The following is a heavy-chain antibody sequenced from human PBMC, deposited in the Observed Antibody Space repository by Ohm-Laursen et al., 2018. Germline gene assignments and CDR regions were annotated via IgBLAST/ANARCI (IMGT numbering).Heavy chain of an antibody. CDR1: GFTFSSYW. CDR3: ARGSRYYAY. CDR2: IKQDGSEK. Sequence: SLRLSCSASGFTFSSYWMSWVRQAPGKGLEWVANIKQDGSEKYYVDSVKGRFTISRDNSKNSLYLQMNSLRADDTAVYYCARGSRYYAYWGLRTLVPVSS. V-gene: IGHV3-7*01. D-gene: IGHD3-22*01. J-gene: IGHJ4*02.